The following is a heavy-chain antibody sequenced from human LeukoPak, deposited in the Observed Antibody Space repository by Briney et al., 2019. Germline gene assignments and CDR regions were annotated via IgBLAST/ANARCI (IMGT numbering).Heavy chain of an antibody. CDR3: ARDPYSSSWSYGMDV. J-gene: IGHJ6*02. CDR2: ISGSGGST. V-gene: IGHV3-23*01. D-gene: IGHD6-13*01. CDR1: GFTFSSYA. Sequence: GGSLRLSCAASGFTFSSYAMSWVRQAPEKGLEWVSAISGSGGSTYYADSVKGRFTISRDNAQSSLYLRMNSLRAEDTAVYYCARDPYSSSWSYGMDVWGQGTAVTVSS.